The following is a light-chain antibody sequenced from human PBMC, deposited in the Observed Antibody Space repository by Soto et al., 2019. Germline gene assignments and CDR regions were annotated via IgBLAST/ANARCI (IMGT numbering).Light chain of an antibody. V-gene: IGKV3-15*01. CDR1: QSVSSN. CDR2: GAS. J-gene: IGKJ4*01. CDR3: QQYTNWPPLT. Sequence: EIVMTQSPATLSVSPGERATLSCRASQSVSSNLAWYQQKPGQAPRLLIYGASTRATGIPARFSGSGYGTAFTLPISSLQSEDFEVYSCQQYTNWPPLTFGGGTKVEIK.